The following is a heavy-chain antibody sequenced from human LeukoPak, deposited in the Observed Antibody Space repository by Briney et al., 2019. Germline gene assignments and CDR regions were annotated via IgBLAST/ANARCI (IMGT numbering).Heavy chain of an antibody. J-gene: IGHJ4*02. CDR1: GFTFSSYS. Sequence: GGSLRLSCAASGFTFSSYSMNWVRQAPGKGLEWVSSISSSSSYIYYADSVKGRLTISRDNAKNSLYLQMNSLRAEDTAVYYCARVGGYDSSGYYRDYWGQGTLVTVSS. V-gene: IGHV3-21*01. CDR2: ISSSSSYI. D-gene: IGHD3-22*01. CDR3: ARVGGYDSSGYYRDY.